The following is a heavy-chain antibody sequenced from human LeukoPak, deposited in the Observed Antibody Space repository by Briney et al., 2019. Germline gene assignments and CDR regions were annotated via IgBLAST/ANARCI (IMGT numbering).Heavy chain of an antibody. CDR2: ISSFSRYI. Sequence: GGSLRLSCAASGFTFSSYSMSWVRQAPGKGLEWVSSISSFSRYIYYADSVKGRFTISRDNARNSLYLQMNSLRVEDTAVYYCARTRAGIQAGFDYWGQGTLVTVSS. D-gene: IGHD1-1*01. CDR3: ARTRAGIQAGFDY. V-gene: IGHV3-21*01. CDR1: GFTFSSYS. J-gene: IGHJ4*02.